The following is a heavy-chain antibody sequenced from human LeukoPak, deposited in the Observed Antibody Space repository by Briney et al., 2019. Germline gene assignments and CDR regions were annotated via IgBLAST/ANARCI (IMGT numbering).Heavy chain of an antibody. D-gene: IGHD3-3*01. J-gene: IGHJ6*02. Sequence: HTGGSLRLSCAASGFTFSSYSMNWVRQAPGKGLERVSYISSSSSTIYYADSVKGRFTISRDNAKNSLYLQMNSLRAEDTAVYYCARATIFGVVIHYGMDVWGQGTTVTVSS. CDR2: ISSSSSTI. V-gene: IGHV3-48*01. CDR1: GFTFSSYS. CDR3: ARATIFGVVIHYGMDV.